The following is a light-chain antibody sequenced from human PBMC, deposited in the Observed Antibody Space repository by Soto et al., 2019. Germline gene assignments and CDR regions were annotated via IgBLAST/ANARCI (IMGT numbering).Light chain of an antibody. CDR1: QSISSY. Sequence: DIRMPQSPSSLSASVGDRVTITCRASQSISSYLNWYQQKPGKAPKLLIYAASSLQSGVPSRFSGSGSGTDFTLTISSLQPEDFATYYCQQSYSTPRTFGQGTKVDIK. V-gene: IGKV1-39*01. CDR2: AAS. CDR3: QQSYSTPRT. J-gene: IGKJ1*01.